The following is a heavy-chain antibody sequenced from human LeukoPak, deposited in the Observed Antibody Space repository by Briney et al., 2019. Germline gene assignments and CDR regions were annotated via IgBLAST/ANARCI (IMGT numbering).Heavy chain of an antibody. CDR3: AKGRWLQRTMFDY. CDR2: ISGSGGST. V-gene: IGHV3-23*01. J-gene: IGHJ4*02. D-gene: IGHD5-24*01. CDR1: GFTFSSYA. Sequence: GGSLRLSCAASGFTFSSYAMSWVRQAPGKGLEWVSAISGSGGSTYYADSVRGRFTISRDNSKNTLYLQMNSLRAEDTAVYYCAKGRWLQRTMFDYWGQGTLVTVSS.